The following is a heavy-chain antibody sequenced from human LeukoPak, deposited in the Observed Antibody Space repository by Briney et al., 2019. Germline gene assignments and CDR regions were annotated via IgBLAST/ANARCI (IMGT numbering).Heavy chain of an antibody. CDR1: GGTFSSYA. D-gene: IGHD6-13*01. V-gene: IGHV1-69*13. J-gene: IGHJ6*02. CDR3: AIRYSSSWTSHYGMDV. CDR2: IIPIFGTA. Sequence: GASVTVSCTASGGTFSSYAISWVRQAPGQGLEWMGGIIPIFGTANYAQKFQGRVTITADESTSTAYMELSSLRSEDTAVYYCAIRYSSSWTSHYGMDVWGQGTTVTVSS.